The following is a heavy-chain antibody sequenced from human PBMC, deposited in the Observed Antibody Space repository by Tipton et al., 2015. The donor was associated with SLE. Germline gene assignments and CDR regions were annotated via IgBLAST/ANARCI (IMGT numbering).Heavy chain of an antibody. D-gene: IGHD3-3*01. CDR3: ASPFAGAFDI. CDR1: GGSISSHN. CDR2: IFYSGST. Sequence: TLSLTCTVSGGSISSHNWSWIRQPPGAGLEWIGSIFYSGSTYYNPSLKSRATISVDTTKNQFSLKLSSVTAADTAVYYCASPFAGAFDIWGQGTLVTVSS. V-gene: IGHV4-59*11. J-gene: IGHJ3*02.